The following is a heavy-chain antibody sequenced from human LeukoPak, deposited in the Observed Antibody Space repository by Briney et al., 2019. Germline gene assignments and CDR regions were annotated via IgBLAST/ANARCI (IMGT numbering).Heavy chain of an antibody. Sequence: SETLSLTCTVSGGSISGYFWSWIRQPAGKGLEWIGRIYASGSTNYNPSLRSRVTMSVDTSKNQFSLRLSSVTAADTAVYYCARSRFEELLVAFDIWGQGTMVTVSS. V-gene: IGHV4-4*07. J-gene: IGHJ3*02. CDR3: ARSRFEELLVAFDI. CDR1: GGSISGYF. CDR2: IYASGST. D-gene: IGHD3-10*01.